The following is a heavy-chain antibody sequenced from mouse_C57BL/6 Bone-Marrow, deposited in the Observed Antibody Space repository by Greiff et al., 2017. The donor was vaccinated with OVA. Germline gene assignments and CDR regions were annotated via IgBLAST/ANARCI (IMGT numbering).Heavy chain of an antibody. CDR1: GFTFSSYG. Sequence: VQLQQSGGDLVKPGGSLKLSCAASGFTFSSYGMSWVRQTPDKRLEWVATISSGGSYTYYPDSVKGRFTISRDNAKNTLYLQMSSLKSEDTAMYYCARESYDGYFYYWGQGTSVTVSS. CDR3: ARESYDGYFYY. D-gene: IGHD2-3*01. V-gene: IGHV5-6*01. CDR2: ISSGGSYT. J-gene: IGHJ4*01.